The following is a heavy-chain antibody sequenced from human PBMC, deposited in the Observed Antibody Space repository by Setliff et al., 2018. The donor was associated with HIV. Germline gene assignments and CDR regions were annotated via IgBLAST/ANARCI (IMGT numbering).Heavy chain of an antibody. Sequence: ASVKVSCKSSGDTFSTYVFTWVRQAPGQGLEWMGGVTPILHTTNYAQKFQGRVTITADISTRTVYMELSSLTSEDTAIYYCARVRPRQLVSTNPPYYFDYWGQGTLVTVSS. CDR1: GDTFSTYV. D-gene: IGHD6-13*01. J-gene: IGHJ4*02. CDR3: ARVRPRQLVSTNPPYYFDY. V-gene: IGHV1-69*10. CDR2: VTPILHTT.